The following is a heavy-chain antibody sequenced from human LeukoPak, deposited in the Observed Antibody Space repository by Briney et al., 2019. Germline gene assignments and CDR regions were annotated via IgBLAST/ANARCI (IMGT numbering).Heavy chain of an antibody. J-gene: IGHJ4*02. CDR1: GGSFSGYY. CDR2: INHSGST. D-gene: IGHD6-19*01. V-gene: IGHV4-34*01. Sequence: SETLSLTWAVYGGSFSGYYWSWIRQPPGKGLEWIGEINHSGSTNYNPSLKSRVTISVDTSKNQFSLKLSSVTAADTAVYYCARVAVAGIDYWGQGTLVTVSS. CDR3: ARVAVAGIDY.